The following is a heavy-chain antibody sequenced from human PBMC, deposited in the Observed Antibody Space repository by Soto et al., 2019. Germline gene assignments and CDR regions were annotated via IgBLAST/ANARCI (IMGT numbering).Heavy chain of an antibody. CDR1: AFTFSNYG. Sequence: GGSLRLSCAASAFTFSNYGMHWVRQAPGKGLEWVAFISDDGSNKYYADSMKGRFTMSRDNSKSTLYLQMNSLRVEDTAVYYCTKRRNVLRFLEWSSGMEVWGQGTTVTVSS. J-gene: IGHJ6*02. CDR3: TKRRNVLRFLEWSSGMEV. V-gene: IGHV3-30*18. D-gene: IGHD3-3*01. CDR2: ISDDGSNK.